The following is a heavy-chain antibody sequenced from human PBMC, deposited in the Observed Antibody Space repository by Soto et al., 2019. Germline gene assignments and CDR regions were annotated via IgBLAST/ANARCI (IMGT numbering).Heavy chain of an antibody. V-gene: IGHV4-4*02. CDR3: ASRGSSGPF. CDR2: ISLSGNT. J-gene: IGHJ4*02. D-gene: IGHD3-22*01. CDR1: GGSITNTDW. Sequence: PSETLSLTCAVSGGSITNTDWWTWVRQPPGMGLEWVGDISLSGNTNYNPSLEGRAAISLDKSRNQFSLILNSVTAADTAVYYCASRGSSGPFWGQGTLVPVSS.